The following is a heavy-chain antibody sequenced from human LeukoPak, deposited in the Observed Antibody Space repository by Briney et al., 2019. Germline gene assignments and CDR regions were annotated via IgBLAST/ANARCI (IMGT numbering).Heavy chain of an antibody. D-gene: IGHD6-6*01. CDR3: ARGIYSSSSGGYYYYYMDV. CDR2: ISAYNGDT. Sequence: GASVKVSCKAFGYTFTNFGITWVRQAPGQGLEWMGWISAYNGDTKYGQNFQGRVTITTDESTSTAYMELSSLRSEDTAVYYCARGIYSSSSGGYYYYYMDVWGKGTTVTVSS. V-gene: IGHV1-18*01. J-gene: IGHJ6*03. CDR1: GYTFTNFG.